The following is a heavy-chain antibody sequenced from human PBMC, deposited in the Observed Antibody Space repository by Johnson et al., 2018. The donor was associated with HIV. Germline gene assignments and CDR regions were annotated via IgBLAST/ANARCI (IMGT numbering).Heavy chain of an antibody. V-gene: IGHV3-20*04. CDR3: ARGAAGGDAFDI. CDR1: GFTFSDYY. D-gene: IGHD1-26*01. CDR2: INWNGGST. Sequence: VQLVESGGGLVKPGGSLRLSCAASGFTFSDYYMSWIRQAPGKGLEWVSGINWNGGSTGYADSVKGRFTISRDNAKNSLYLQMNSLRAEDTALYYCARGAAGGDAFDIWGQGTMVTVSS. J-gene: IGHJ3*02.